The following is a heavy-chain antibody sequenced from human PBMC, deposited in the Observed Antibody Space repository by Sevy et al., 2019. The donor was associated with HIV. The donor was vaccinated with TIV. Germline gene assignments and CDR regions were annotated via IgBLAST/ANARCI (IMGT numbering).Heavy chain of an antibody. CDR1: GFTFSDYY. V-gene: IGHV3-11*01. CDR3: ARAYSSGWYPPVGY. Sequence: GGSLRLSCAASGFTFSDYYMSWIRQAPGKGLEWVSYISSSGSTIYYADSVKGRFTISRDNAKNSLYLQMNSLRAEETAVYYCARAYSSGWYPPVGYWGQGTLVTVSS. CDR2: ISSSGSTI. J-gene: IGHJ4*02. D-gene: IGHD6-19*01.